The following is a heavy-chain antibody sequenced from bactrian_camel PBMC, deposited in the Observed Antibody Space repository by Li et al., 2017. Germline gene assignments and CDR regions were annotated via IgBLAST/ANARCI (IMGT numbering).Heavy chain of an antibody. D-gene: IGHD2*01. CDR1: GYAATADC. J-gene: IGHJ4*01. CDR2: IGSDGTT. V-gene: IGHV3S53*01. Sequence: HVQLVESGGGSVEAGRSLKLSCVAQGYAATADCMGWYRQTPERQREGIASIGSDGTTTYADSVKGRFTISRDNAKKSLSLQMTRLKPEDSAMYYCAADVSGSCGSDYDVPGWYWGQGTQVTVS. CDR3: AADVSGSCGSDYDVPGWY.